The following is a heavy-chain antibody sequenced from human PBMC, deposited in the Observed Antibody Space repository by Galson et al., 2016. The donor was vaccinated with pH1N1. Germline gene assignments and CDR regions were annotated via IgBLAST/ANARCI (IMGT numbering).Heavy chain of an antibody. D-gene: IGHD4-17*01. Sequence: QSGAEVKKPGESLKISCKGSGYRFPSSWIGWVRQMPGKGLEWMGIIYLGGSLIRYRPSFQGQVTISADKSANIVYLEWVSLKAPDTAMYYCARQNDYGDYRGDAFDIWGQGPMVTVSS. V-gene: IGHV5-51*01. CDR1: GYRFPSSW. J-gene: IGHJ3*02. CDR3: ARQNDYGDYRGDAFDI. CDR2: IYLGGSLI.